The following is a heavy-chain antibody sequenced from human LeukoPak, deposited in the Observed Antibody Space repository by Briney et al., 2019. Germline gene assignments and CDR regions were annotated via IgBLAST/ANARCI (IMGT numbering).Heavy chain of an antibody. CDR3: ARGRATAVPHYYDYFMDV. V-gene: IGHV3-74*01. CDR1: GFTLSNYW. D-gene: IGHD2-21*02. Sequence: GGSLRLSCAASGFTLSNYWMHWVRHGPGERVVWVWSSSSVGANTHYAASVRGRFTISRDNANNILSLHMNGLRADDAAVYFCARGRATAVPHYYDYFMDVWGTGTTVIVSS. J-gene: IGHJ6*03. CDR2: SSSVGANT.